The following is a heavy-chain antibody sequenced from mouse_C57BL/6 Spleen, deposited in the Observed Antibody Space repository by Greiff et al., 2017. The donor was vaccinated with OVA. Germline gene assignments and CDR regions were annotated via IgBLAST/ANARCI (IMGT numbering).Heavy chain of an antibody. J-gene: IGHJ1*03. V-gene: IGHV2-9-1*01. CDR1: GFSLTSYA. CDR2: IWPGGGT. Sequence: VMLVESGPGLVAPSQSLSITCTVSGFSLTSYAISWVRQPPGKGLEWLGVIWPGGGTNYTSALKSRLSISKDNSKTQCFLKMNSLQTDTTARYYCSRNHSGSIYVGYFDVWGTGTTVTVSS. D-gene: IGHD1-1*01. CDR3: SRNHSGSIYVGYFDV.